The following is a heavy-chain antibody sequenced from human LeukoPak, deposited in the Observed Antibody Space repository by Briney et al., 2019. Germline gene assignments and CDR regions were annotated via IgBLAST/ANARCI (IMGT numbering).Heavy chain of an antibody. CDR2: INPNSGDT. D-gene: IGHD5-12*01. Sequence: ASVKVSCKASGYTFTGYYMHWVRQAPGQGLEWMEWINPNSGDTNYAQKFQGRVTMTRDTSIRTAYLELIGLRSDDLAVYFCAKNPYEYYFDYWGQGTLVTVSS. CDR3: AKNPYEYYFDY. J-gene: IGHJ4*02. V-gene: IGHV1-2*02. CDR1: GYTFTGYY.